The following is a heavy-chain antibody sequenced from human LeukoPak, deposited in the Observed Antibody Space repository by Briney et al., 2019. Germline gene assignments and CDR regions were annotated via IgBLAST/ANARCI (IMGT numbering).Heavy chain of an antibody. D-gene: IGHD4/OR15-4a*01. CDR1: GFTVSSNS. V-gene: IGHV3-53*01. Sequence: HPGGSLRLSCTVSGFTVSSNSMSWVRQAPGKGLEWVSFIYSDNTHYSDSVKGRFTISRDNTKITLYLQINSLRAEDTAVYYCSRRAGAYSHPYDYWGQGTLVTVSS. CDR3: SRRAGAYSHPYDY. CDR2: IYSDNT. J-gene: IGHJ4*02.